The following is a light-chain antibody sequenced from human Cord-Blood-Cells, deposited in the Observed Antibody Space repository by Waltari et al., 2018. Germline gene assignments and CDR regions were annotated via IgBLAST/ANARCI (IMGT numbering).Light chain of an antibody. CDR3: SSDTSSSTVV. Sequence: SALTPPAPVSGSPGQPIPISCTGTSSDVGGYNYVSWYQQHPGKAPKPMIYDVSNRPSGVSNRFSGSKSGNTASLTIFGLQAEDEADYYCSSDTSSSTVVFGGGTKLTVL. CDR1: SSDVGGYNY. V-gene: IGLV2-14*01. J-gene: IGLJ2*01. CDR2: DVS.